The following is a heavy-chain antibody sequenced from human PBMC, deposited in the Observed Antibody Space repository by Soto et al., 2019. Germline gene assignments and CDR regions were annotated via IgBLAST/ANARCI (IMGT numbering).Heavy chain of an antibody. CDR2: ISSSSSYI. D-gene: IGHD2-21*02. V-gene: IGHV3-21*01. Sequence: EVQLVESGGGLVKPGGSLRLSCAASGFTFSSYSMNWVRQAPGKGLEWVSSISSSSSYIYYADSVKGRFTISRDNAKNSLYLQMNRLRAEDTAVYYCARDHCGGDCYLIYYYYGMDVWGQGTTVTVSS. J-gene: IGHJ6*02. CDR1: GFTFSSYS. CDR3: ARDHCGGDCYLIYYYYGMDV.